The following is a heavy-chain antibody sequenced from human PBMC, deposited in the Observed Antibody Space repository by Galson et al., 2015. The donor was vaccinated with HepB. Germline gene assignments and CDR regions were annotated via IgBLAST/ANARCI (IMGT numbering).Heavy chain of an antibody. Sequence: SVKVSCKASGYTFTSYGISWVRQAPGQGLEWMGWISAYNGNTNYAQKLQGRVTMTTDTSTSTAYMELRSLRSDDTAVYYCARTYCSSTSCPIDYWGQGTLVTVSS. D-gene: IGHD2-2*01. V-gene: IGHV1-18*04. CDR3: ARTYCSSTSCPIDY. J-gene: IGHJ4*02. CDR1: GYTFTSYG. CDR2: ISAYNGNT.